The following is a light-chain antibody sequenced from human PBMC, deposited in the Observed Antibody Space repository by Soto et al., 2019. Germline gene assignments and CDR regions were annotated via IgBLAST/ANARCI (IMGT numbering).Light chain of an antibody. V-gene: IGKV2-28*01. CDR3: LQTLESRT. J-gene: IGKJ1*01. CDR2: LVS. CDR1: QSLLKRNGYTY. Sequence: DIVMTQSPLSLPVTPGEPASISCRSSQSLLKRNGYTYLHWYLQKPGQSPQPLIYLVSNRASGVPDRFSGSGSGTDFTLQISRVEAEDVGVYYCLQTLESRTFGQGTKVDIK.